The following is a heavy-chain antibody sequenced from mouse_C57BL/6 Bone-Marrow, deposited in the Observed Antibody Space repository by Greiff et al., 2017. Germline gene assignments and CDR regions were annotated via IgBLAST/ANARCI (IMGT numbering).Heavy chain of an antibody. CDR2: IDPANGNT. J-gene: IGHJ1*03. D-gene: IGHD2-2*01. CDR1: GFNIKNTY. CDR3: ARWRVKGYWYFDV. Sequence: EVMLVESVAELVRPGASVKLSCTASGFNIKNTYMHWVKQRPEQGLEWIGRIDPANGNTKYAPKFQGKATITADTSSNTAYLQLSSLTSEDTAIYYCARWRVKGYWYFDVWGTGTTVTVSS. V-gene: IGHV14-3*01.